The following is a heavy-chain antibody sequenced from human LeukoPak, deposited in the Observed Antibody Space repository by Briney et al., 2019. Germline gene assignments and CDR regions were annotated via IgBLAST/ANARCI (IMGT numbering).Heavy chain of an antibody. CDR1: GFTFGDYA. CDR3: SGGKLGGYFHNWPRDFDC. CDR2: IRSKAFGGAA. V-gene: IGHV3-49*03. Sequence: GGSLTLSCTASGFTFGDYAMSWFRQAPGKGLEWVGFIRSKAFGGAAEYAASVKGRFTISRDDSKTIVYLQMNSLETEDTAVYFCSGGKLGGYFHNWPRDFDCWGQGTLVIVSS. D-gene: IGHD5-12*01. J-gene: IGHJ4*02.